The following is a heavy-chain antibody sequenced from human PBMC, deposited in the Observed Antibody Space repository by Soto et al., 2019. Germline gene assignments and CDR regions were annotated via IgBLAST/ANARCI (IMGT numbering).Heavy chain of an antibody. V-gene: IGHV3-23*01. Sequence: EVQVLQSGGGLVPPGGSLRLSCAGSGFTFINTGMSCVRQAPGQGLEWVSAITGNGDTTYYADSVKGRFTISRDNSKSTLYLQMNSLRAEDTAVYYCAKIDGDFDYWGQGTLVTVSS. J-gene: IGHJ4*02. CDR3: AKIDGDFDY. CDR2: ITGNGDTT. D-gene: IGHD3-22*01. CDR1: GFTFINTG.